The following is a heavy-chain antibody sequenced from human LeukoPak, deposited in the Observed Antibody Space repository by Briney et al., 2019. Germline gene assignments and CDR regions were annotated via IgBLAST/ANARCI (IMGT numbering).Heavy chain of an antibody. CDR2: ISYDGSNK. V-gene: IGHV3-30*04. CDR3: ARASEAMIVVVTPDY. Sequence: GGSLRLSCAASGFTFSSYAMHWVRQAPGKGLEWVAVISYDGSNKYYADSVKGRFTISRDNSKNTLYLQMNSLRAEDTAVYYCARASEAMIVVVTPDYWGQGTLVTVSS. J-gene: IGHJ4*02. CDR1: GFTFSSYA. D-gene: IGHD3-22*01.